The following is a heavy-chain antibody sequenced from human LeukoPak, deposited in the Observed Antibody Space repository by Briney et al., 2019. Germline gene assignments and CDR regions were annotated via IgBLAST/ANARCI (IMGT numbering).Heavy chain of an antibody. CDR2: IYTSGST. J-gene: IGHJ4*02. CDR3: ARGGFYRYYFYY. V-gene: IGHV4-4*09. D-gene: IGHD2/OR15-2a*01. Sequence: SETLSLTCTVSGGSIRTYYWSWIRQPPGKGLEWIGYIYTSGSTNHNPSLKSRVTMSLDTSENQFSLKLSSVTAADTAVYYCARGGFYRYYFYYWDQGTLVTVSS. CDR1: GGSIRTYY.